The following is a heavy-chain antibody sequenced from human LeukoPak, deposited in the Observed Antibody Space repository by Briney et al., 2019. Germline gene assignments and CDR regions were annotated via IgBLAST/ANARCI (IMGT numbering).Heavy chain of an antibody. CDR3: ARGPRGVGEMKTYYFDQ. Sequence: PGGSLRLSCAASGFTFSSYGMHWVRQAPGKGLEWVAVIWYDGSNKFYADSVKGRFTISRDNSKNTLYLQMNILRAEDTAVYYCARGPRGVGEMKTYYFDQWGQGTLVTVSS. D-gene: IGHD3-16*01. CDR1: GFTFSSYG. V-gene: IGHV3-33*01. CDR2: IWYDGSNK. J-gene: IGHJ4*02.